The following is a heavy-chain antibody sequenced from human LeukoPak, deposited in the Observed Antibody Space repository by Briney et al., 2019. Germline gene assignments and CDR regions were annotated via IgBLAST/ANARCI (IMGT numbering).Heavy chain of an antibody. CDR1: GFTFSSHY. J-gene: IGHJ4*02. D-gene: IGHD6-19*01. CDR2: INTDGSST. CDR3: AKAGIGVVGYFDY. V-gene: IGHV3-74*01. Sequence: GGSLRLSCVASGFTFSSHYMNRVRQAPGKGLVGVSRINTDGSSTAYADFVKGRFTISRDNSKNTLYLQMNSLRDEDTALYYCAKAGIGVVGYFDYWGQGTLVTVSS.